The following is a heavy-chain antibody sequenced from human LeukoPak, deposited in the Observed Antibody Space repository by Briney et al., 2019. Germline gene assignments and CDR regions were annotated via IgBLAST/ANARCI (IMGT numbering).Heavy chain of an antibody. D-gene: IGHD4-17*01. CDR3: ARSRAGFTVIYFDY. J-gene: IGHJ4*02. CDR1: GGSISSGDYY. CDR2: IHYSGST. Sequence: SQTLSLTCTVSGGSISSGDYYWSWIRQHPGKGLEWIGNIHYSGSTHYNPSLKSRVIISVNTSKNQFSLKLRSVAAADTAVYYCARSRAGFTVIYFDYWGQGTLVTVSS. V-gene: IGHV4-31*03.